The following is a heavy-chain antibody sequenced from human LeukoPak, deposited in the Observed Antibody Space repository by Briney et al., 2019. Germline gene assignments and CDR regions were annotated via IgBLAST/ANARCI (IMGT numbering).Heavy chain of an antibody. CDR2: INPNSGDT. D-gene: IGHD5-12*01. CDR1: GYTLTGYY. CDR3: AKNPYEYYFDY. J-gene: IGHJ4*02. Sequence: ASVRVSCKASGYTLTGYYMHWLRQAPGQGLEWMGWINPNSGDTNYVQKFQGRVTMTRDTSISTAYMELSRLTSDDTAVYYCAKNPYEYYFDYWGQGTLVTVSS. V-gene: IGHV1-2*02.